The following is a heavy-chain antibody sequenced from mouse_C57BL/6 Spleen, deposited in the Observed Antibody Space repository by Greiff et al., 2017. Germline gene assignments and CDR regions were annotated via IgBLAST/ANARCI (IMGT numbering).Heavy chain of an antibody. J-gene: IGHJ1*03. V-gene: IGHV1-64*01. D-gene: IGHD1-1*01. CDR3: ARGTTVVAKGYFDV. Sequence: VQLQQPGAELVKPGASVKLSCKASGYTFTSYWMHWVKQRPGQGLEWIGMIHPNSGSTNYNEKFKSKATLTVDKSSSTAYMQLSSLTSEDSAVYYGARGTTVVAKGYFDVWGTGTTVTVSS. CDR2: IHPNSGST. CDR1: GYTFTSYW.